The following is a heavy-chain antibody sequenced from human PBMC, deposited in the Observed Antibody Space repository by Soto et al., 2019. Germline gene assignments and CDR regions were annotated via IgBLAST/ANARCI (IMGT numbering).Heavy chain of an antibody. D-gene: IGHD1-7*01. CDR2: IYRTGST. CDR1: GGSFTSNNW. V-gene: IGHV4-4*02. CDR3: ASRDPGTSVDY. Sequence: QVQLQESGPGLVKPSGTLSLTCAVSGGSFTSNNWWTWVRQPPGQGLEWIGEIYRTGSTNYNPSLKRRVTMSLDKSENQFPLKVTSLTAADTAVYYCASRDPGTSVDYWGQGTLVTVSS. J-gene: IGHJ4*02.